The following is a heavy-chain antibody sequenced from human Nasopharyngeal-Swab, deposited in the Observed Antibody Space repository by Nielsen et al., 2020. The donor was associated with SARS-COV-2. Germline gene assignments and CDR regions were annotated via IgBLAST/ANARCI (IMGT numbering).Heavy chain of an antibody. Sequence: LSLTCAASGFTFSNAWMSWVRQAPGKGLEWVGRIKSKTDGGTTDYAAPVKGRFTISRDDSKNTLYLQMNSLKTEDTAVYYCTTDREIQLWLKGYFDYWGQGTLVTVSS. J-gene: IGHJ4*02. CDR2: IKSKTDGGTT. D-gene: IGHD5-18*01. CDR3: TTDREIQLWLKGYFDY. V-gene: IGHV3-15*01. CDR1: GFTFSNAW.